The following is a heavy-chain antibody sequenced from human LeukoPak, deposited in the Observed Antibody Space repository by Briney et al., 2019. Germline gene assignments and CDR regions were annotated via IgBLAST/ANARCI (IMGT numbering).Heavy chain of an antibody. J-gene: IGHJ4*02. CDR2: VSYSSSTI. D-gene: IGHD3-10*01. CDR3: ARDAHIVRGVNPLDY. CDR1: GFTFSSYS. V-gene: IGHV3-48*02. Sequence: GGSLRLSCAASGFTFSSYSMNWVRQAPGKGLEWISYVSYSSSTIYYADSVKGRFAIPRDNAKNSLYLQMNSLRDEDTAVYYCARDAHIVRGVNPLDYWGQGTLVTVSS.